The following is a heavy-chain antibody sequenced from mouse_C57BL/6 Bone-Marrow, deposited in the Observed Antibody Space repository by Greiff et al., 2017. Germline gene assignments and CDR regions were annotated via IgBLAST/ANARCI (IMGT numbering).Heavy chain of an antibody. D-gene: IGHD1-1*01. CDR3: ARGDYGSSYGYFDV. J-gene: IGHJ1*03. Sequence: QVQLQQSGAELVRPGASVKLSCKASGYTFTDYYINWVKQRPGQGLEWIARIYPGSGNTDYNEKFKGKATLTAEKSSSTAYMQLSSLTSEDSAVYFCARGDYGSSYGYFDVWGTGTTVTVSS. CDR2: IYPGSGNT. CDR1: GYTFTDYY. V-gene: IGHV1-76*01.